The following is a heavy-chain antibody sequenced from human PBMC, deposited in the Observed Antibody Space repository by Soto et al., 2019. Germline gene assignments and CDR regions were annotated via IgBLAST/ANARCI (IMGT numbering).Heavy chain of an antibody. CDR3: AGRCDSTSCLAHFDY. D-gene: IGHD2-2*01. Sequence: ASVKVSCKASGYTFTSHYIHWVRQAPEQGPEWMGEIGPESGATRYAQRFQGRVTMTRDKSTSTAYMELNSLRSEDTAVYYCAGRCDSTSCLAHFDYWGQGTLVTVSS. V-gene: IGHV1-2*02. J-gene: IGHJ4*02. CDR1: GYTFTSHY. CDR2: IGPESGAT.